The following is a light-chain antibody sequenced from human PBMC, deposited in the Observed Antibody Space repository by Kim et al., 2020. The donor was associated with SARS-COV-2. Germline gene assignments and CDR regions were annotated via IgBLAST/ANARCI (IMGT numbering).Light chain of an antibody. Sequence: IQLTQSPSSLSASVGDRVTITCRTSQGISGYLAWFQQQPGKAPKLLIYAASTLQGGVPSRFSGSGSGTEFTLTISSLQPEDFATYYCQQYNSYPPTFGQGTKLEI. CDR3: QQYNSYPPT. CDR1: QGISGY. J-gene: IGKJ2*01. CDR2: AAS. V-gene: IGKV1-9*01.